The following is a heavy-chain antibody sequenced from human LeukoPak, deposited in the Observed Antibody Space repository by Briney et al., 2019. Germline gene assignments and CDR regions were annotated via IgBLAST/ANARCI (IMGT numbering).Heavy chain of an antibody. V-gene: IGHV4-4*07. CDR2: IYTSGST. Sequence: SETLSLTCTVSGGSISSYYWSWIRQPAGKGLEWMGRIYTSGSTNYNPSLKRRVTMSVDTSKNQFSLKLSSVTAADTAVYYCARSRYFDWPYTQGYFDYWGQGTLVTVSS. CDR3: ARSRYFDWPYTQGYFDY. J-gene: IGHJ4*02. CDR1: GGSISSYY. D-gene: IGHD3-9*01.